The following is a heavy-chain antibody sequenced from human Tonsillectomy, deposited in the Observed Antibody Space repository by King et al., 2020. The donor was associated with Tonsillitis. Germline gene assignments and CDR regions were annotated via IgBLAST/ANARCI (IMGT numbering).Heavy chain of an antibody. V-gene: IGHV4-39*01. Sequence: QLQESGPGLVKPSETLSLTCTVSGGSISSSSYYWGWIRQPPGKGLEWIGSMYYSGSTYYSPSLKSRVTISVDTSKKQFSLKMSSMTAADTAVYYCARQAAAPPAPYYFDYWGQGTLVTVSS. D-gene: IGHD6-13*01. CDR1: GGSISSSSYY. CDR3: ARQAAAPPAPYYFDY. CDR2: MYYSGST. J-gene: IGHJ4*02.